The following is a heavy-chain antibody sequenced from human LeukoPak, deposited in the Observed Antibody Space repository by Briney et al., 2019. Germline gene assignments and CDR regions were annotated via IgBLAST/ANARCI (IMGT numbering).Heavy chain of an antibody. D-gene: IGHD4-11*01. J-gene: IGHJ6*02. CDR2: ISWNSGSI. CDR3: ARDWYDYSNYEGYYYGMDV. Sequence: GGSLRLSCAASGFTFDDYAMHWVRHAPGKGLEWVSGISWNSGSIGYADSVKGRFTISRDNAKNSLYLQMNSLRAEDTAVYYCARDWYDYSNYEGYYYGMDVWGQGTTVTVSS. V-gene: IGHV3-9*01. CDR1: GFTFDDYA.